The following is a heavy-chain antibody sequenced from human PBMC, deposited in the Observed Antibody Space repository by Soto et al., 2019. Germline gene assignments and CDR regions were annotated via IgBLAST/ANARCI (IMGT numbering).Heavy chain of an antibody. V-gene: IGHV4-38-2*02. J-gene: IGHJ4*02. CDR2: IYHSGST. CDR3: ARYDVDTAMVDY. Sequence: SETLSLTCTVSGYSISSGYYWGWIRQPPGKGLEWIGSIYHSGSTYHNPSLKSRVTISVDTSKNQFSLKLSSVTAADTAVYYCARYDVDTAMVDYWGQGTLVTVSS. CDR1: GYSISSGYY. D-gene: IGHD5-18*01.